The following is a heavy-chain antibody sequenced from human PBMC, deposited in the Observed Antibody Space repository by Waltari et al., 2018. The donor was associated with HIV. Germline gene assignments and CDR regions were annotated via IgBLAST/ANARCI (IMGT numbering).Heavy chain of an antibody. CDR2: MYHSGST. D-gene: IGHD7-27*01. CDR3: ARRSGEYWYFDL. J-gene: IGHJ2*01. Sequence: QVQLQESGPGLVKPSETLSLTCTVPGYPISSGYYWGWIRQPPGKGLEWIGSMYHSGSTYYNPSLKSRVTMSVDTSKNQFSLKLSSVTAADTAVYYCARRSGEYWYFDLWGRGTLVTVSS. V-gene: IGHV4-38-2*02. CDR1: GYPISSGYY.